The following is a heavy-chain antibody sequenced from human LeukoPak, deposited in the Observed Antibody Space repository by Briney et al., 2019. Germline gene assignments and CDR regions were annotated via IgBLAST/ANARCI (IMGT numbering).Heavy chain of an antibody. CDR2: ISSSSSTI. D-gene: IGHD1-26*01. CDR3: AKDPSTSSYYYYYMDV. CDR1: GFTFNTYI. J-gene: IGHJ6*03. Sequence: PGGSLRLSCAASGFTFNTYIMNWVRQAPGKGLEWVSYISSSSSTIYYADSVKGRFTISRDNAKNSLFLQMNSLRAEDTAVYYCAKDPSTSSYYYYYMDVWGKGTTVTVSS. V-gene: IGHV3-48*01.